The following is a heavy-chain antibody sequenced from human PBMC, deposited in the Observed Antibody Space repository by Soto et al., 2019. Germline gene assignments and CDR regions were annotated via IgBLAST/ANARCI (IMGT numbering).Heavy chain of an antibody. J-gene: IGHJ1*01. V-gene: IGHV5-51*01. CDR2: IFPCYSDP. CDR1: GCILNSYL. D-gene: IGHD2-8*01. CDR3: FSLMKSRTPKSSLL. Sequence: PGEDRKNPRSSSGCILNSYLIALVRQMPGKGLEWMGIIFPCYSDPIHSPSFQGQVTISDDRSTSTVFLQWASLKASDTAVYFCFSLMKSRTPKSSLLWCPGTLVSV.